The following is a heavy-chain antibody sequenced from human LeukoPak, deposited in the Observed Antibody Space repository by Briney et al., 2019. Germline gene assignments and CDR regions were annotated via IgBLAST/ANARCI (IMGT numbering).Heavy chain of an antibody. CDR3: ARDLSGSGYRGAFDV. J-gene: IGHJ3*01. CDR1: GYTFTSYY. CDR2: INPSGFTT. V-gene: IGHV1-46*01. D-gene: IGHD3-22*01. Sequence: ASVKVSCKASGYTFTSYYMHWVRQARGQGLKWMGIINPSGFTTSYAQKFQGRVTMTRDTSTSTVYMELSSLRSEDTAVYYCARDLSGSGYRGAFDVWGQGTMVTVSS.